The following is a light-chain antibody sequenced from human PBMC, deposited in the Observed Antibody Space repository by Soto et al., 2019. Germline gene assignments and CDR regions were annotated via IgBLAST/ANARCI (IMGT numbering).Light chain of an antibody. V-gene: IGKV1-39*01. Sequence: DIQMTQSASTLSASIGDRVTITCRASQSIGSLLTWYQQKPGEAPRLLVYSAFRIHSGVPSRFNASGSGTDFTLSISSLQPEDFSTYYCQQGATSPITFGQGTRLEIK. J-gene: IGKJ5*01. CDR3: QQGATSPIT. CDR1: QSIGSL. CDR2: SAF.